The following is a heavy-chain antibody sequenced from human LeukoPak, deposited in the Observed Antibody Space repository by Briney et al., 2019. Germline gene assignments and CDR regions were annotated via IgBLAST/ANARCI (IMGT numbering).Heavy chain of an antibody. CDR2: IYGADTI. CDR3: ARGARGAYFDY. CDR1: GFTISSSY. J-gene: IGHJ4*02. V-gene: IGHV3-66*01. D-gene: IGHD4/OR15-4a*01. Sequence: GGSLRLSCAASGFTISSSYTSWVRQVPGKGLEWVSYIYGADTIYYADFVKDRFTISRDSNRNILYLQMNSLRVDDTAVYYCARGARGAYFDYWGQGTLVTVSS.